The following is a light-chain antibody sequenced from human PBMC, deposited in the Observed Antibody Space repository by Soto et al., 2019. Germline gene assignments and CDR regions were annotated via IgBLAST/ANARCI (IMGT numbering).Light chain of an antibody. J-gene: IGKJ2*01. CDR1: QTISSW. CDR3: QQYNTYPYT. CDR2: DAS. Sequence: DIQMTQSPSTLSASVGDRVTIICRASQTISSWLAWYQQKGGKAPKLLIYDASTLESGGPPGFSGSGSGTEFTLTISSLQPDDSATYFCQQYNTYPYTFGQGTKVDIK. V-gene: IGKV1-5*02.